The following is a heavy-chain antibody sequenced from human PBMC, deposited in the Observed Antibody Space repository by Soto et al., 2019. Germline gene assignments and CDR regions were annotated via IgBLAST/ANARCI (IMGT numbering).Heavy chain of an antibody. D-gene: IGHD2-2*01. CDR2: ISGRGDHR. Sequence: EMQLLESGGGLGQPGGFLRLSCVASPITVYNFAAMSWVRQTPERGLEWVSTISGRGDHRYYADSVKGRFTISRDNSKNRLYLQMDGLRVDDTAVYYCAKDRALENQTPYGMDVWGQGTTVTV. J-gene: IGHJ6*02. V-gene: IGHV3-23*01. CDR1: PITVYNFAA. CDR3: AKDRALENQTPYGMDV.